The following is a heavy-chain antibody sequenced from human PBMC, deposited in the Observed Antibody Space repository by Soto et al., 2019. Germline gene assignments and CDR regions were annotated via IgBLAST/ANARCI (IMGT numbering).Heavy chain of an antibody. D-gene: IGHD2-15*01. CDR3: VRCYCSVGSCYACWHFDL. CDR2: ISASTRNT. V-gene: IGHV1-18*01. J-gene: IGHJ2*01. CDR1: GYTFSDYA. Sequence: QVQLVQSGGEVKKPGASVKVSCQASGYTFSDYAISWVRQAPGQGLEWMGWISASTRNTDQAQNFQGRVILTPDTSTNTAYMELRSLRSDDTAVYYCVRCYCSVGSCYACWHFDLWGRGTLVTVSS.